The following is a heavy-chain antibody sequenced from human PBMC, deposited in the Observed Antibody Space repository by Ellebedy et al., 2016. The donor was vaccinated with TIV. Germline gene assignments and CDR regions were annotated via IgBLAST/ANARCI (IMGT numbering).Heavy chain of an antibody. V-gene: IGHV4-31*03. J-gene: IGHJ2*01. CDR1: GGSISSGGYY. CDR3: ARPKSSTVTTHYWYFDL. CDR2: IYYSGST. Sequence: SETLSLTXTVSGGSISSGGYYWSWIRQHPGKGLEWIGYIYYSGSTYYNPSLKSRVTISVDTSKNQFSLKLSSVTAADTAVYYCARPKSSTVTTHYWYFDLWGRGTLVTVSS. D-gene: IGHD4-17*01.